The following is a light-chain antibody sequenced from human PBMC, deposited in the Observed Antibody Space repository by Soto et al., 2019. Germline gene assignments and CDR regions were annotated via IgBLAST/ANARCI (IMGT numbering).Light chain of an antibody. CDR3: AAWDDSLSGYV. CDR1: SFNIARNS. Sequence: QSVLTQPPSASGTPGQRVTMSCSGGSFNIARNSVNWYQHLPGTAPKLLIYTNNQRPSGVPDRFSGSKSGTSASLAISGLQSEDEADYYCAAWDDSLSGYVFGTGTKLTVL. CDR2: TNN. V-gene: IGLV1-44*01. J-gene: IGLJ1*01.